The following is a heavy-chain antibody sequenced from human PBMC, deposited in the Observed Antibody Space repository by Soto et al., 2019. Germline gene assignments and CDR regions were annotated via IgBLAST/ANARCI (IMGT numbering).Heavy chain of an antibody. J-gene: IGHJ6*02. D-gene: IGHD3-3*01. V-gene: IGHV3-21*01. CDR2: ISSSSSYI. Sequence: GGSLRLSCAASGFTFSSYSMNWVRQAPGKGLEWVSSISSSSSYIYYADSVKGRFTISRDNAKNSLYLQMNSLRAEDTAVYYCARDRGRYDFWSGYYRENYYYYGMDVWGQGTTVTVSS. CDR3: ARDRGRYDFWSGYYRENYYYYGMDV. CDR1: GFTFSSYS.